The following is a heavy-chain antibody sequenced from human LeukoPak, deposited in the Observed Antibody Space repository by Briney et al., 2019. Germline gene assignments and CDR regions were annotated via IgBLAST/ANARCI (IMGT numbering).Heavy chain of an antibody. CDR2: IYSGGST. D-gene: IGHD5-12*01. V-gene: IGHV3-53*01. J-gene: IGHJ4*02. CDR3: ARHIVATSFDY. CDR1: GFTVSSNY. Sequence: GGSLRLSCAASGFTVSSNYMSWVRQAPGKGLEWVSVIYSGGSTYYADSVKGRFTISRDNSKNTLYLQMNSLRAEDTAVYYCARHIVATSFDYWGQGTLVTVSS.